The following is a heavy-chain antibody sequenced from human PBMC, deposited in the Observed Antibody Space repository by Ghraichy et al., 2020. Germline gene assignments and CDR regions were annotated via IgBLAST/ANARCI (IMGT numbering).Heavy chain of an antibody. CDR1: GFTFSSYS. Sequence: GGSLRLSCAASGFTFSSYSMNWVRQAPGKGLEWVSYISSRSSTIYNADSVKGRFTISRDNAKNSLYLQMSSLRDEDTAVYYCARSYGDYWADAFDIWGQGTMVTVSS. CDR3: ARSYGDYWADAFDI. V-gene: IGHV3-48*02. D-gene: IGHD4-17*01. CDR2: ISSRSSTI. J-gene: IGHJ3*02.